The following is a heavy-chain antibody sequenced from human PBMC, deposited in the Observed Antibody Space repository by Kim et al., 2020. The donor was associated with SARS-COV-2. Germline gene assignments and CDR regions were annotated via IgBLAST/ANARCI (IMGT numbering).Heavy chain of an antibody. D-gene: IGHD3-3*01. V-gene: IGHV3-11*01. CDR1: GFTFSDYY. CDR2: IGSSGSTI. CDR3: ARSSASITIFGVVTRYGMDV. J-gene: IGHJ6*02. Sequence: GGSLRLSCAASGFTFSDYYMSWIRQAPGKGLEWVSYIGSSGSTIYYADSVKGRFTISRDNAKNSLYLQMNSLRGEDTAVYYCARSSASITIFGVVTRYGMDVWGQGTTVTVSS.